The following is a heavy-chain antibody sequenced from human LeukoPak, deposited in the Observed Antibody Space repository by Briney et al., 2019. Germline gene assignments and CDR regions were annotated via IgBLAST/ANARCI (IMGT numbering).Heavy chain of an antibody. J-gene: IGHJ4*02. CDR1: GFPFSSFA. CDR3: AKETVAAPPIDY. CDR2: ISGSAYST. D-gene: IGHD6-19*01. V-gene: IGHV3-23*01. Sequence: GGPLRLSCAASGFPFSSFAMSWVRQAPGKGLEWVSAISGSAYSTYYADSGKVRFTISRDNSNNALYMQMNSLRAEDTAVYYCAKETVAAPPIDYWGKGNLVSVS.